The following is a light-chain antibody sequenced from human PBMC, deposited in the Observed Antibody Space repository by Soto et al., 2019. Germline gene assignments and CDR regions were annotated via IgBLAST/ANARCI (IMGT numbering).Light chain of an antibody. CDR1: QSIGTY. CDR3: QQRTKWPQAT. V-gene: IGKV3-11*01. J-gene: IGKJ3*01. CDR2: DAS. Sequence: EVVLTQSPATLSLSPGESATLSCRASQSIGTYLAWYQHKPGQAPRLLIYDASDGATGIPARFSGSGSGTDFTLTISSLEPEDFAVYYCQQRTKWPQATFGPGTKVDIK.